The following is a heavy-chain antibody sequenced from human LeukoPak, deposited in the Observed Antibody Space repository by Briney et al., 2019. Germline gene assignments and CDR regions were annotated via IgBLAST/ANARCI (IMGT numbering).Heavy chain of an antibody. CDR3: ARGKKNRRATITGYYFDY. D-gene: IGHD1-20*01. CDR2: IIPIFGTA. CDR1: GGTFSSYA. V-gene: IGHV1-69*13. Sequence: ASVKVSCKASGGTFSSYAISWVRQAPGQGLEWMGGIIPIFGTANYAQKFQGRVTITADESTSTAYMELSGLTSEDTAVYYCARGKKNRRATITGYYFDYWGQGTLVSVSS. J-gene: IGHJ4*02.